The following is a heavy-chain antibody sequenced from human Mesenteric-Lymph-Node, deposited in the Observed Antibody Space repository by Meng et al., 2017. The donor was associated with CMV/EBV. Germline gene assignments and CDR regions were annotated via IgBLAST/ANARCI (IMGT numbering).Heavy chain of an antibody. CDR1: GYTFNNFG. CDR3: ARWDDKRSNWFNP. D-gene: IGHD1-26*01. V-gene: IGHV1-18*01. CDR2: IHTFNGDT. Sequence: ASVKVSCKAFGYTFNNFGLTWVRQAPGQGLEWMGWIHTFNGDTKSAQKFHGRVTLTTDTSTNTGYMELRSLRPDDTAVYFCARWDDKRSNWFNPWGQGTVVTVSS. J-gene: IGHJ5*02.